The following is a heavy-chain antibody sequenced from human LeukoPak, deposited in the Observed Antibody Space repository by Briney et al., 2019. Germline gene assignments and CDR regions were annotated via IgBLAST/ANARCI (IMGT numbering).Heavy chain of an antibody. J-gene: IGHJ4*02. CDR3: ARDRFVVGATTPGDY. D-gene: IGHD1-26*01. Sequence: GASVKVSCKASGYTFTSYYMHWVRQAPGQGLEWMGIINPSGDSTSYAQKFQGRVTMTRDTSTSTVYMELSSLRSEDTAVYYCARDRFVVGATTPGDYWGQGTLVTVSS. CDR1: GYTFTSYY. V-gene: IGHV1-46*01. CDR2: INPSGDST.